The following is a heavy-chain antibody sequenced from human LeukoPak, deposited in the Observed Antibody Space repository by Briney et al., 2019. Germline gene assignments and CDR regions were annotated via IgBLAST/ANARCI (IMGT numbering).Heavy chain of an antibody. D-gene: IGHD3-16*01. Sequence: GASVKVSCKASGYTFSNYAITWVRQAPGQGLEWMGWISAYNGNTNYAPKLQGRVTMTTDTSTSTVYMELSSLRSEDTAVYYCARDFGYDYWGQGTLVTVSS. CDR3: ARDFGYDY. CDR2: ISAYNGNT. CDR1: GYTFSNYA. V-gene: IGHV1-18*01. J-gene: IGHJ4*02.